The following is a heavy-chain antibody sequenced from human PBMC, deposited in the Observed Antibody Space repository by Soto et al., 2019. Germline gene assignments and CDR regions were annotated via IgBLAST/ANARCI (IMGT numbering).Heavy chain of an antibody. CDR3: AKVVEQQLVRCGLDC. CDR1: GFTFSNYG. J-gene: IGHJ4*02. D-gene: IGHD6-13*01. CDR2: RSSDGSSK. Sequence: QVQLVESGGGVVQPGTSLRLSCAASGFTFSNYGMHWVRQAPGKGLDCVASRSSDGSSKYYADSVKGRFTISRDNSKNTLNLERNSLRVEDMAVYYCAKVVEQQLVRCGLDCWGQGTLVTVSS. V-gene: IGHV3-30*18.